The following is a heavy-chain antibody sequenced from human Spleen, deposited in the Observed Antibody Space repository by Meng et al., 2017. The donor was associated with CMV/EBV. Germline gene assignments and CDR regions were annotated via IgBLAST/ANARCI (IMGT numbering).Heavy chain of an antibody. CDR2: MNPNSGNT. Sequence: ASVKVSCKASGYTFTSYDINWVRQATGQGLEWMGWMNPNSGNTGYAQKFQGRVTMTRNTSISTAYMEVRSLRSDDTAVYYCARENCAIETRCYHYGMDVWGQGTTVTVSS. J-gene: IGHJ6*02. CDR3: ARENCAIETRCYHYGMDV. D-gene: IGHD2-2*02. CDR1: GYTFTSYD. V-gene: IGHV1-8*01.